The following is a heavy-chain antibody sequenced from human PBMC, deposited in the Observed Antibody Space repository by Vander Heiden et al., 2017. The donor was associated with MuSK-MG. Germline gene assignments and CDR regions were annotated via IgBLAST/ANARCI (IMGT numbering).Heavy chain of an antibody. Sequence: QVQLQESGPGLVKPSGTLSLTCAVSGGSISSSNWWSWVRQPPGKGLEWIGEIYHSGSTNYNPSLKRRGTISVDKSKNQFSLKLSSVTAADTAVYYCAREPNGEVRRPPDIYGMDVWGQGTTVTVSS. CDR1: GGSISSSNW. D-gene: IGHD3-10*01. CDR3: AREPNGEVRRPPDIYGMDV. J-gene: IGHJ6*02. V-gene: IGHV4-4*02. CDR2: IYHSGST.